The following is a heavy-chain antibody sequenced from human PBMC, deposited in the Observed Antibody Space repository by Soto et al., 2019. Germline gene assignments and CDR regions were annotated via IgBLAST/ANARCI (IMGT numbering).Heavy chain of an antibody. Sequence: EVQLVESGGGLVKPGGSLRLSCAASGFTFSNAWMSWVRQAPGKGLEWVGRIKSKTDGGTTDYAAPVKGRFTISRDDSKNTLYLQMNSLKTEDTAVYYCTTDRKWDKGFNYWGQGTLVTVSS. D-gene: IGHD1-26*01. V-gene: IGHV3-15*01. J-gene: IGHJ4*02. CDR2: IKSKTDGGTT. CDR3: TTDRKWDKGFNY. CDR1: GFTFSNAW.